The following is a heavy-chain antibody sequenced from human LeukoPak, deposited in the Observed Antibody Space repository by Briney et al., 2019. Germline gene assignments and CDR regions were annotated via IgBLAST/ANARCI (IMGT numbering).Heavy chain of an antibody. CDR2: ISYDGSNK. D-gene: IGHD6-19*01. CDR1: GFTFSSYA. V-gene: IGHV3-30-3*01. J-gene: IGHJ6*02. Sequence: PGRSLRLSCAASGFTFSSYAMHWVRQAPGKGLEWVAVISYDGSNKYYADSVKGRFTISRDNSKNTLYLQMDSLRAEDTAVYYCARQKIQWPEGGEGRYGMDVWGQGTTVTVSS. CDR3: ARQKIQWPEGGEGRYGMDV.